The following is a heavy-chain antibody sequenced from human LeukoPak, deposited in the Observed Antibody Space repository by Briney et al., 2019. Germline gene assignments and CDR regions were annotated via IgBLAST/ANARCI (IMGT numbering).Heavy chain of an antibody. D-gene: IGHD2-2*02. V-gene: IGHV4-4*02. CDR1: VGSISSGNW. CDR2: IYHNGTH. Sequence: SGALSLTCAVSVGSISSGNWWTWVRQSPGKGLEWIGEIYHNGTHNYNPSLKSRVTISADTFKNHFSLKLTSVTAADTAVYYCATAPILRGEGGEHYKYGMDVWGQGTTVIVSS. J-gene: IGHJ6*02. CDR3: ATAPILRGEGGEHYKYGMDV.